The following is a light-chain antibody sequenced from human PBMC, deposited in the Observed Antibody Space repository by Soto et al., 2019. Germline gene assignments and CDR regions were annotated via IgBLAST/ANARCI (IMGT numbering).Light chain of an antibody. CDR1: SSNIGIYT. V-gene: IGLV1-44*01. J-gene: IGLJ3*02. CDR2: SNN. Sequence: QSVLTQPPSASGTPGQRVTISCSGSSSNIGIYTVNWYQQFPGTAPKLLIYSNNERPSGVPDRFSGSKSGTSASLANSGLQSEDEAEYYCAAWDDSLTGWLFGGGTKVTVL. CDR3: AAWDDSLTGWL.